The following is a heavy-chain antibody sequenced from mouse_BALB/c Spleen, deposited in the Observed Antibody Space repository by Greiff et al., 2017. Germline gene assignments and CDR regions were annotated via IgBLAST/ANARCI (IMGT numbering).Heavy chain of an antibody. CDR1: GFTFSSFG. CDR2: ISSGSSTI. Sequence: EVKVEESGGGLVQPGGSRKLSCAASGFTFSSFGMHWVRQAPEKGLEWVAYISSGSSTIYYADTVKGRFTISRDNPKNTLFLQMTSLRSEDTAMYYCARGWNAMDYWGQGTSVTVSS. J-gene: IGHJ4*01. D-gene: IGHD1-1*02. CDR3: ARGWNAMDY. V-gene: IGHV5-17*02.